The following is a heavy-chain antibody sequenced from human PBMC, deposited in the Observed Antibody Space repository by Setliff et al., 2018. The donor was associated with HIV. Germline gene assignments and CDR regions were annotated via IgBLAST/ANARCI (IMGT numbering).Heavy chain of an antibody. CDR1: GFTFNSYS. CDR2: ISSSSGTV. V-gene: IGHV3-48*04. CDR3: ARDREWELESLDY. Sequence: PGGSLRLSCVASGFTFNSYSMNWVRQAPGRGLEWVSYISSSSGTVYYADSVKGRFTVSRDNAKNSLYLQMNSLRAEDTAVYYCARDREWELESLDYWGQGTLVTVSS. J-gene: IGHJ4*02. D-gene: IGHD1-26*01.